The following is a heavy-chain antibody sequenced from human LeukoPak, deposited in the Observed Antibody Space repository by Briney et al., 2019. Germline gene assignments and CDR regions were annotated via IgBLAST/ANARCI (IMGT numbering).Heavy chain of an antibody. CDR3: ARRAGDYSHPYDY. D-gene: IGHD3-22*01. CDR1: GFTGSSNS. Sequence: GGSLRLSCTVSGFTGSSNSMSWVRQAPGKGLEWVSFIYSGGNTHNSDSVKGRFTISRDNSKNTLYLQMNTLRAEDTAVYYCARRAGDYSHPYDYWGQGTLVTVSS. CDR2: IYSGGNT. V-gene: IGHV3-53*01. J-gene: IGHJ4*02.